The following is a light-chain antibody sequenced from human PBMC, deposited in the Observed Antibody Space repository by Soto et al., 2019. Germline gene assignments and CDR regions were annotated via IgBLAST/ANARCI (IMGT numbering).Light chain of an antibody. J-gene: IGKJ1*01. Sequence: EIVLTQSPGTLSLSPGERATLSCRASQSVSSSYLAWYQQRPGQAPRLLIYGASSRATGIPDRFSGSGSGTDFTLTIRRLEPEDFAVYYCHQYGSSAWTFGQGTKVEVK. CDR1: QSVSSSY. CDR2: GAS. V-gene: IGKV3-20*01. CDR3: HQYGSSAWT.